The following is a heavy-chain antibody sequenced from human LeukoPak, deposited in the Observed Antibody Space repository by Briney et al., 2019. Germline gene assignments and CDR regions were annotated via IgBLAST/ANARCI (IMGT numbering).Heavy chain of an antibody. D-gene: IGHD5-18*01. J-gene: IGHJ4*02. CDR2: IIPILGIA. V-gene: IGHV1-69*02. Sequence: AASVKVSCKASGGTFISYTISWVRQAPGQGLEWMGRIIPILGIANYAQKFQGRVTITADKSTSTAYMELSSLRSEDTAVYYCARASARYSYGALEYWGQGTLVTVSS. CDR3: ARASARYSYGALEY. CDR1: GGTFISYT.